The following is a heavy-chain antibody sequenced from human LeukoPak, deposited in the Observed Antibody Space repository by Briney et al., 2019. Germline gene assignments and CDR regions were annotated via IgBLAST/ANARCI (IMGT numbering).Heavy chain of an antibody. CDR3: ARWFGELLPFDY. V-gene: IGHV4-30-2*02. CDR2: IYHSGST. D-gene: IGHD3-10*01. CDR1: GGSISSGGYS. Sequence: PSQTLSLTCAVSGGSISSGGYSWSWIRQPPGKGLEWIGYIYHSGSTYYNPSLKSRVTISVDRSKNQFSLKLSSVTAADTAVYYCARWFGELLPFDYWGQGTLVTVSS. J-gene: IGHJ4*02.